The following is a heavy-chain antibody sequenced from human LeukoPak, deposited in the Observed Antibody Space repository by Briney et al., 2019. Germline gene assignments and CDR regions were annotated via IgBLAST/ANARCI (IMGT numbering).Heavy chain of an antibody. CDR2: IYISGST. D-gene: IGHD2-15*01. V-gene: IGHV4-4*07. J-gene: IGHJ6*03. Sequence: SETLSLTCRVSGGFLSNYNWNWIRQSAGKGLEWIGRIYISGSTDYNTSLKSRVTMSVDASKNEFSLRLNSVTAADSAVYYCARTSGRSWFYYYIDVWGKGTTVTVSS. CDR1: GGFLSNYN. CDR3: ARTSGRSWFYYYIDV.